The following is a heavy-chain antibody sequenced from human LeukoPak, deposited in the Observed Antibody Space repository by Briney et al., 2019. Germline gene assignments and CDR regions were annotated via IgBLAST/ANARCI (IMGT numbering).Heavy chain of an antibody. CDR3: ARDGEPGGFDP. Sequence: SETLSLTCTVSGGSINYYYWMWIRQPPGKGLEWIGYIYYSGGTHYNPSLKSRVTMLVDTSKNQFSLKLTAVTAVDTAVYYCARDGEPGGFDPWGQGTLVTVSS. V-gene: IGHV4-59*01. CDR1: GGSINYYY. CDR2: IYYSGGT. D-gene: IGHD1-14*01. J-gene: IGHJ5*02.